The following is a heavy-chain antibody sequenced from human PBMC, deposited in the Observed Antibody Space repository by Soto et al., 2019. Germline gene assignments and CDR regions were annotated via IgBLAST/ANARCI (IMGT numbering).Heavy chain of an antibody. Sequence: NLSLTCTVYGGSISSGGYYWSWIRQHPGKGLEWIGYIYYSGSTNYNPSLKSRVTISVDTSKNQFSLKLSSVTAADTAVYYCARVQVFIAAAGLQNWLDSRGQGTLVTVSS. D-gene: IGHD6-13*01. J-gene: IGHJ5*01. CDR3: ARVQVFIAAAGLQNWLDS. V-gene: IGHV4-31*03. CDR2: IYYSGST. CDR1: GGSISSGGYY.